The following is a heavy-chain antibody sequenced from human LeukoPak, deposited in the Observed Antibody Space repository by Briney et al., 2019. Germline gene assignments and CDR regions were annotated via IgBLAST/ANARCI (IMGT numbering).Heavy chain of an antibody. Sequence: PGGSLRLSCAASGFTFSSYAMSWVRQAPGKGLEWVSAISGSGGGTYYADSVKGRFTISRDNSKSTLYLQMNSLKAEDTAVYYCASNWAYDYVLQSYWGQGTLVTVSS. J-gene: IGHJ4*02. CDR3: ASNWAYDYVLQSY. D-gene: IGHD3-16*01. CDR2: ISGSGGGT. CDR1: GFTFSSYA. V-gene: IGHV3-23*01.